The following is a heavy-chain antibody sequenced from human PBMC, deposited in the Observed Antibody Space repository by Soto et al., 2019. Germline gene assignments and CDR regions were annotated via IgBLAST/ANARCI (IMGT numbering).Heavy chain of an antibody. J-gene: IGHJ6*02. V-gene: IGHV1-18*01. CDR2: ISAYNGNT. CDR3: ARVRYDFWSGYYMDYYGMDV. Sequence: ASVKVSCTASGYTFTSYGISWVRQAPGQGLEWMGWISAYNGNTNYAQKLQGRVTMTTDTSTSTAYMELRSLRSDDTAVYYCARVRYDFWSGYYMDYYGMDVWGQGTTVTVSS. D-gene: IGHD3-3*01. CDR1: GYTFTSYG.